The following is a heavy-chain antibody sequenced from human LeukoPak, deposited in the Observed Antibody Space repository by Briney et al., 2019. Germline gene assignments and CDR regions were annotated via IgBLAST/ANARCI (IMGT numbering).Heavy chain of an antibody. J-gene: IGHJ5*02. V-gene: IGHV1-46*01. CDR1: GYTFTSYY. CDR3: ARRVNDYVWGSYRYSWFDP. CDR2: INPSGGST. Sequence: ASVKVSCKASGYTFTSYYMHWVRQALGQGLEWMGIINPSGGSTSYAQKFQGRVTMTRDTSTSTVYMELSSLRSEDTAVYYCARRVNDYVWGSYRYSWFDPWGQGTLVTVSS. D-gene: IGHD3-16*02.